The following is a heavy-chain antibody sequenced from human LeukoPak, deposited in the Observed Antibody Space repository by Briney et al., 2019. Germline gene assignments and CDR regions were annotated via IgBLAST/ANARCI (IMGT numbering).Heavy chain of an antibody. CDR3: ARAIGVTCISTSCYSFDY. CDR1: GFTFDGYA. CDR2: ISWNSGSI. D-gene: IGHD2-2*02. Sequence: GGSLRLSCAASGFTFDGYAIHWVRQAPGKGLEWVSGISWNSGSIGYADSVRGRFTISGDNAKNSLYLQMNSLRTEDTALYYCARAIGVTCISTSCYSFDYWGQGTLVTVSS. J-gene: IGHJ4*02. V-gene: IGHV3-9*01.